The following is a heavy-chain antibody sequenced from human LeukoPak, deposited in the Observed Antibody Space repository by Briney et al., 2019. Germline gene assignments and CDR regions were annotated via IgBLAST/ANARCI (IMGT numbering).Heavy chain of an antibody. Sequence: SETLSLTCTVSGGSISSGSYYWSWIRQPAGKGLEWIGRIYTSGSTNYNPSLKSRVTISVDTSKNQFSLKVSSVTAADTAVYYCARDGEVLSSSWFWFDPWGQGTLVTVSS. CDR3: ARDGEVLSSSWFWFDP. J-gene: IGHJ5*02. CDR1: GGSISSGSYY. CDR2: IYTSGST. V-gene: IGHV4-61*02. D-gene: IGHD6-13*01.